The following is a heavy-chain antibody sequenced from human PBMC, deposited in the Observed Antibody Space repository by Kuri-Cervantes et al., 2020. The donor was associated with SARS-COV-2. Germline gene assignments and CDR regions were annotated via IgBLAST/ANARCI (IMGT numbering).Heavy chain of an antibody. D-gene: IGHD6-13*01. CDR1: GFTFSSYA. J-gene: IGHJ4*02. V-gene: IGHV3-30-3*01. CDR3: ARDLSWAAAGSLDY. Sequence: GESLKISCAASGFTFSSYAMHWVRQAPGKGLEWVAVISYDGSNKYYADSVKGRFTISRDNSKNTLYLQMNSLRAEDTAVYYCARDLSWAAAGSLDYWGQGTLVTVS. CDR2: ISYDGSNK.